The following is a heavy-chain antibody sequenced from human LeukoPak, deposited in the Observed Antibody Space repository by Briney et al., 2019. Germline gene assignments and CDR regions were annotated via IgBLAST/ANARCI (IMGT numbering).Heavy chain of an antibody. Sequence: ASVKVSCKASGYTFTSYGISWVRQAPGQRLEWMGWINAGNGNTKYSQKFQGRVTITRDTSASTAYMELSSLRSEDTAVYYCARVGRLYLDYWGQGTLVTVSS. V-gene: IGHV1-3*01. CDR1: GYTFTSYG. J-gene: IGHJ4*02. CDR2: INAGNGNT. D-gene: IGHD2-8*01. CDR3: ARVGRLYLDY.